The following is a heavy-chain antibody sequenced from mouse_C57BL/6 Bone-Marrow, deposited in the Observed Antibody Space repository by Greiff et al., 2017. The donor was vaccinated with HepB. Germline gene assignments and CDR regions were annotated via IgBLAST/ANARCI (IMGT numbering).Heavy chain of an antibody. Sequence: QVQLQHSGAELARPGASVKLSCKASGYTFTSYGISWVKQRTGQGLEWIGEIYPRSGNTYYNEKFKGKATLTADKSSSTAYMELRSLTSEDSAVYFCAREEGNGFAYWGQGTLVTVSA. D-gene: IGHD2-1*01. CDR3: AREEGNGFAY. CDR2: IYPRSGNT. J-gene: IGHJ3*01. V-gene: IGHV1-81*01. CDR1: GYTFTSYG.